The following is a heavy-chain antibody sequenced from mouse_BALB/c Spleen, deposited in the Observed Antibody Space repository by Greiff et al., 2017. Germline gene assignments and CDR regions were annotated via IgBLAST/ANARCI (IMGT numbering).Heavy chain of an antibody. D-gene: IGHD1-2*01. V-gene: IGHV1-5*01. CDR3: TLSYYGYYFDY. J-gene: IGHJ2*01. CDR2: IYPGNSDT. Sequence: EVKVVESGTVLARPGASVKMSCKASGYSFTSYWMHWVKQRPGQGLEWIGAIYPGNSDTSYNQKFKGKAKLTAVTSASTAYMELSSLTNEDSAVYYCTLSYYGYYFDYWGQGTTLTVSS. CDR1: GYSFTSYW.